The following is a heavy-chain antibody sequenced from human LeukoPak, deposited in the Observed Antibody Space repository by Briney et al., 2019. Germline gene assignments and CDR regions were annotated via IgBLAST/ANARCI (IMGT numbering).Heavy chain of an antibody. V-gene: IGHV4-39*07. CDR1: GGSITSNSYY. CDR2: IYHSGST. Sequence: SETLSLTCTVSGGSITSNSYYWGWIRQPPGKGLEWIGSIYHSGSTYYNPSLKSRVTISVDTSKNQFSLKLSPVTAADTAVYYCAREIGYSSSWCFDPWGQGTLVTVSS. J-gene: IGHJ5*02. CDR3: AREIGYSSSWCFDP. D-gene: IGHD6-13*01.